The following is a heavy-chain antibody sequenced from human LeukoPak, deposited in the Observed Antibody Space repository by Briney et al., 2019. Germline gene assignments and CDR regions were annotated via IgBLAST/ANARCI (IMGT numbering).Heavy chain of an antibody. V-gene: IGHV3-7*01. J-gene: IGHJ4*02. CDR3: AKEGGYDPFDY. D-gene: IGHD5-12*01. CDR1: GFTFSSYG. Sequence: GRSLRLSCAASGFTFSSYGMHWVRQAPEKGLEWVANIKQDGSEKYYADSVKGRFTISRDNSKNTLFLQMNSLRAEDTAVYYCAKEGGYDPFDYWGQGTLVTVSS. CDR2: IKQDGSEK.